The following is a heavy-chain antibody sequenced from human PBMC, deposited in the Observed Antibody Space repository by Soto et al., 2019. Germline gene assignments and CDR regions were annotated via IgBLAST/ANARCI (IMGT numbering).Heavy chain of an antibody. D-gene: IGHD2-2*01. Sequence: SETLSLTCTVSGGSISSGGYYWSWIRQHPGKGLEWIGYIYYSGSTYYNPSLKSRVTISVDTSKNQFSLKLSSVTAADTAVYYCARALRSVVVPAAMRADWFDPWGQGTLVTVSS. CDR3: ARALRSVVVPAAMRADWFDP. CDR2: IYYSGST. J-gene: IGHJ5*02. V-gene: IGHV4-31*03. CDR1: GGSISSGGYY.